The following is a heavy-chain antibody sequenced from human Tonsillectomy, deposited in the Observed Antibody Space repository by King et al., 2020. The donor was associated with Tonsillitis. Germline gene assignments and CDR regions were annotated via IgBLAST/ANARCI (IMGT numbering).Heavy chain of an antibody. CDR2: ISADGAST. V-gene: IGHV3-43*02. CDR1: GFTFDDCA. J-gene: IGHJ4*02. D-gene: IGHD3-10*01. Sequence: VQLVESGGGVVQPGGSLRLSCAASGFTFDDCAMHWVRQAPGKGLEWVSLISADGASTYYADSVKGRFTISRDNSKNSLYLQMNSLRTEDTALYYCAKGLHRGVDFWGQGTLVTVSS. CDR3: AKGLHRGVDF.